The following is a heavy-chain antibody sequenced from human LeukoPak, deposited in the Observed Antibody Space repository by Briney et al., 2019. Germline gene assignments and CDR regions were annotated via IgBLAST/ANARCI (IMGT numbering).Heavy chain of an antibody. CDR1: GGSISSGGYS. J-gene: IGHJ4*02. CDR2: IYHSGST. CDR3: ARGAYTVTTLDY. Sequence: SETLSLTCAVSGGSISSGGYSCRWIRQPPGKGLEWIGYIYHSGSTYYNPSLKSRVTISVDRSKNQFSLKLSSVTAADTAVYYCARGAYTVTTLDYWGQGTLVTVSS. D-gene: IGHD4-17*01. V-gene: IGHV4-30-2*01.